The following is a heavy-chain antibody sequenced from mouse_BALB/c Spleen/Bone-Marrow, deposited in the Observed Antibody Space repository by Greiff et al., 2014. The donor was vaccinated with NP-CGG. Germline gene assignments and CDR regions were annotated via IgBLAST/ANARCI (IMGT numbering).Heavy chain of an antibody. Sequence: VQGVESGAELAKPGASVKMSCKASGYTFTSYWIHWIKQRPGQGLEWLGYINPSTGYTEYNQKFKDKATLTAGKSSSTAYMQLTSLTSDDSAVYYCARLYDGYYLPLDYWGQGTTLTVSS. D-gene: IGHD2-3*01. CDR2: INPSTGYT. CDR3: ARLYDGYYLPLDY. CDR1: GYTFTSYW. V-gene: IGHV1-7*01. J-gene: IGHJ2*01.